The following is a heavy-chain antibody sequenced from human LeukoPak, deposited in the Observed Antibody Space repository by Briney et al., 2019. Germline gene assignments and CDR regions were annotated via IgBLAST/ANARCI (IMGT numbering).Heavy chain of an antibody. CDR2: INSDGSST. CDR3: ARHYYDSSGYYSLLSDYYYYYGMDV. CDR1: GFTFSSYS. D-gene: IGHD3-22*01. Sequence: GGSLRLSCAASGFTFSSYSMNWVRQAPGKGLVWVSRINSDGSSTSYADSVKGRFTISRDNAKNTLYLQMNSLRAEDTAVYYCARHYYDSSGYYSLLSDYYYYYGMDVWGQGTTVTVSS. V-gene: IGHV3-74*01. J-gene: IGHJ6*02.